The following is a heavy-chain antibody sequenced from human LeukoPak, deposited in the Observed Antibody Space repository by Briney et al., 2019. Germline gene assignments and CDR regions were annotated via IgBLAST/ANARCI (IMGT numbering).Heavy chain of an antibody. CDR1: GASINSHY. J-gene: IGHJ4*02. V-gene: IGHV4-59*11. D-gene: IGHD3-10*01. Sequence: SETLSLTCTVSGASINSHYWSWFRQSPGKGLEWIGCIHYTGGTLYNPSLKSRVTLSVDVSKSQFSLSLTSATTADTAVYYCARTGSSGSFSDYWGQGTLVTVSS. CDR3: ARTGSSGSFSDY. CDR2: IHYTGGT.